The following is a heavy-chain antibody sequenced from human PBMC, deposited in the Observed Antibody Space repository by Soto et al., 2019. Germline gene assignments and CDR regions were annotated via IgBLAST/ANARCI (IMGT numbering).Heavy chain of an antibody. CDR1: GFTFSSYG. CDR2: ITDNGSNK. CDR3: SGYDSSGYPVY. Sequence: PGGSLRLSCAASGFTFSSYGMHWVRQAPGKGLEWVAVITDNGSNKYYVDSVKGRFTISRDNSKNTLYLQMNSLRAEDTAVYYCSGYDSSGYPVYWGQGTLFTVSS. D-gene: IGHD3-22*01. V-gene: IGHV3-30*03. J-gene: IGHJ4*02.